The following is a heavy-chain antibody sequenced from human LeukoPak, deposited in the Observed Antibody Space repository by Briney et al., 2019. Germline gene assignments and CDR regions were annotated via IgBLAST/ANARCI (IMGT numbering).Heavy chain of an antibody. CDR1: GGTFSSYA. V-gene: IGHV1-69*01. CDR3: ATSRDSSGYYSDY. Sequence: VKVSCKASGGTFSSYAISWVRQAPGQGLEWMGGIIPIFGTANYAQKFQGRVTITADESTSTAYMELSSLRSEDTAVYYCATSRDSSGYYSDYWGQGTLVTVSS. CDR2: IIPIFGTA. J-gene: IGHJ4*02. D-gene: IGHD3-22*01.